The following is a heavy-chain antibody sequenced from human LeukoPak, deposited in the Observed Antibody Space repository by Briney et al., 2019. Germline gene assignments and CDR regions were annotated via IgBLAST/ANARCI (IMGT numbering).Heavy chain of an antibody. Sequence: ASVKVSCKASGYTFTSYWIQWVRQAPGQGLEWMGLINPDGGSTVYAHRFQGGVTMTRDTSTSTVYMDFSSLRSEDTALYYCARAPRNSSTMLDYWGQGTLVTVSS. CDR3: ARAPRNSSTMLDY. CDR1: GYTFTSYW. V-gene: IGHV1-46*01. J-gene: IGHJ4*02. CDR2: INPDGGST. D-gene: IGHD6-13*01.